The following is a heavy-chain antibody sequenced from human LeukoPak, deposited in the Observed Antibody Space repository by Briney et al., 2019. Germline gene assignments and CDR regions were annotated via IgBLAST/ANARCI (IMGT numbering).Heavy chain of an antibody. V-gene: IGHV1-2*02. Sequence: ASVKVSCKASGYTLTGYYMHWVRQAPGQGLEWMGWINPNSGGTNYAQKFQGRVTMTRDTSISTAYMELSRLRSDDTAVYYCARVPPYYYDSSANYWGQGTLVTVSS. CDR3: ARVPPYYYDSSANY. J-gene: IGHJ4*02. CDR2: INPNSGGT. CDR1: GYTLTGYY. D-gene: IGHD3-22*01.